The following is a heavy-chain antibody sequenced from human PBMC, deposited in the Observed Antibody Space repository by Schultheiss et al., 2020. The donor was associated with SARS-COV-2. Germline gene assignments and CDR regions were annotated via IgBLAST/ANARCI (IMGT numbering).Heavy chain of an antibody. CDR1: GFTFSSYA. Sequence: GGSLRLSCAASGFTFSSYAMSWVRQAPGKGLEWVSAISGSGGSTYYADSVKGRFTISRDNSKNTLYLQMNSLRAEDTAVYYCAKEYIVATISIDEVHAFDIWGQGTMVTVSS. J-gene: IGHJ3*02. V-gene: IGHV3-23*01. CDR3: AKEYIVATISIDEVHAFDI. CDR2: ISGSGGST. D-gene: IGHD5-12*01.